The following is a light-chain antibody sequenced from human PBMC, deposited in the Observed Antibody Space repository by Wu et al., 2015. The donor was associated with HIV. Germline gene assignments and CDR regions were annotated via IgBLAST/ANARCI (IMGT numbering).Light chain of an antibody. CDR2: GAS. CDR1: QSVSSSY. Sequence: EIVLTQSPGTLSLSPGERATLSCRASQSVSSSYLAWYQQKPGQAPRLLIYGASSRATGIPDRFSGSGSGTDFTLTISRLEPEDFAVYYCQQYGSSRPWTFGQGPRWKSN. V-gene: IGKV3-20*01. J-gene: IGKJ1*01. CDR3: QQYGSSRPWT.